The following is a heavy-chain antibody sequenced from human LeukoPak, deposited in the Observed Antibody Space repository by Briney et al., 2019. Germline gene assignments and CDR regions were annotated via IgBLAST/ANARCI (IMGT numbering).Heavy chain of an antibody. CDR1: GGSFSGYY. J-gene: IGHJ4*02. D-gene: IGHD4-23*01. V-gene: IGHV4-34*01. CDR3: ARNTHDYGGKFDY. Sequence: SETLSLTCAVYGGSFSGYYWSWIRQPPGKGLEWIGEINHSGSTNYNPSLKSRATISVDTSKNRFSLKLSSVTAADTAVYDCARNTHDYGGKFDYGGQGTLVTVSS. CDR2: INHSGST.